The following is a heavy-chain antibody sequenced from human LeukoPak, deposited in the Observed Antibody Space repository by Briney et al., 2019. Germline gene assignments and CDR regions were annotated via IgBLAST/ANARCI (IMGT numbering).Heavy chain of an antibody. J-gene: IGHJ4*02. CDR3: ARWYDSSGYSDY. CDR1: GFTFSSYN. Sequence: GGSLRLSCAASGFTFSSYNMNWVRQAPGKGLEWVSSISSSGGYIYYADSVKDRLTISRDNSKNTLYLQMNSLRAEDTAMYYCARWYDSSGYSDYWGQGTLVTVSS. V-gene: IGHV3-21*04. CDR2: ISSSGGYI. D-gene: IGHD3-22*01.